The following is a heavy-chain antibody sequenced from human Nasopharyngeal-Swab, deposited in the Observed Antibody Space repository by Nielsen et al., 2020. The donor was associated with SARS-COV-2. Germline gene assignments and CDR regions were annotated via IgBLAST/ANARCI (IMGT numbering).Heavy chain of an antibody. J-gene: IGHJ4*02. CDR1: GYTLTGYY. Sequence: ASVKVSCKASGYTLTGYYMHWVRQAPGQGLEWMGWINPHSRGTKYAQKFQGRVTMTRDTSISTAYMELSSLTSDDTAVYYCVSGGQFDYWGQGTLVTVSS. V-gene: IGHV1-2*02. CDR2: INPHSRGT. CDR3: VSGGQFDY. D-gene: IGHD3-10*01.